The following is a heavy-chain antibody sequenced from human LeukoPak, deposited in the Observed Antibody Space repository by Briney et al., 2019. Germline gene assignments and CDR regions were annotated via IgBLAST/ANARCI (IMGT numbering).Heavy chain of an antibody. D-gene: IGHD3-3*01. J-gene: IGHJ5*02. CDR1: GFTFSSYW. CDR3: ARDSRGGYDFWSGYLNWFDP. V-gene: IGHV3-7*01. CDR2: IKQDGSEK. Sequence: GGSLRLSCAASGFTFSSYWMSWVRQAPGKGLEWVANIKQDGSEKYYVDSVKGRFTISRDNAKNSLYLQMNSLRAEDTAVYYCARDSRGGYDFWSGYLNWFDPWGQGTLVTVSS.